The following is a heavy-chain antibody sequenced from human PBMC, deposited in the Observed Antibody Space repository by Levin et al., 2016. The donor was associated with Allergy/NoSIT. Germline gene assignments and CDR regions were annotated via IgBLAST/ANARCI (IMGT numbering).Heavy chain of an antibody. V-gene: IGHV3-21*01. CDR3: ARFFSEERDFWSGYHFDY. Sequence: WIRQPPGKGLEWVSSISSSSSYIYYADSVKGRFTISRDNAKNSLYLQMNSLRAEDTAVYYCARFFSEERDFWSGYHFDYWGQGTLVTVSS. J-gene: IGHJ4*02. D-gene: IGHD3-3*01. CDR2: ISSSSSYI.